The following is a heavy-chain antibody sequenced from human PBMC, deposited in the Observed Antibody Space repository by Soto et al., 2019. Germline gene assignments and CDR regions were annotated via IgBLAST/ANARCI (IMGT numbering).Heavy chain of an antibody. D-gene: IGHD3-22*01. V-gene: IGHV1-18*04. CDR3: ARSVYYDSSGYYYVVNAFDI. J-gene: IGHJ3*02. CDR1: GYTFTSYG. CDR2: IGAYNGNT. Sequence: ASVKVSCKASGYTFTSYGISWVRQAPGQGLERMGWIGAYNGNTNYAQKLQGRVTMTTDTSTSTAYMELRSLRSDDTAVYYCARSVYYDSSGYYYVVNAFDIWGQGTMVTVSS.